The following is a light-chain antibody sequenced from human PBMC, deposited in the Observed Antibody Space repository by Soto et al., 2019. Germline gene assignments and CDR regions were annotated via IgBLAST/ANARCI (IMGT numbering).Light chain of an antibody. J-gene: IGKJ1*01. V-gene: IGKV3-20*01. CDR2: GAS. CDR3: QQYGSSPWT. CDR1: QSVSSSY. Sequence: EIVLTQSSVTLCLSPWGRATLSCRASQSVSSSYLAWYQQRPGQAPRLLIYGASSRATGIPDRFSGSGSGTDFTLTISRLEPEDLAVHYCQQYGSSPWTVGPGTKVDIK.